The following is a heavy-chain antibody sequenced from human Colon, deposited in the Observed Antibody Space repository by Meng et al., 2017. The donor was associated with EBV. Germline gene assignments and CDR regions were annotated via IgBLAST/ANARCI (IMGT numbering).Heavy chain of an antibody. V-gene: IGHV4-30-4*01. J-gene: IGHJ4*02. CDR2: IHHSGSA. Sequence: QVQLQESGTGLGEPSQTLSLTCTVSGGSMSSGNYYWSWIRQPPGKGLEWIGYIHHSGSAYYNPSLKSRVSISVDTSKNQFSLNLNSMTAADTAVYYCASFDHIPRRNYFDYWGQGTLVTVSS. CDR1: GGSMSSGNYY. CDR3: ASFDHIPRRNYFDY. D-gene: IGHD2-21*01.